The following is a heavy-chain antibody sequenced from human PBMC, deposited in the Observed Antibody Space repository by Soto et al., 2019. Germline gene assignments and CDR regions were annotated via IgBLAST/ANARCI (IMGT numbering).Heavy chain of an antibody. CDR3: ATYLA. J-gene: IGHJ5*02. Sequence: QVHLQESGPGLVRPSETLSLTCIVSGGSVSESHYSWGWFRQPPGKGLEWIGNVFSTGRTSYIPSLQSRVTVSVDTSRNQIFLKVNSVTATDTALYYCATYLAWGQGTLVTVSS. V-gene: IGHV4-39*01. CDR2: VFSTGRT. D-gene: IGHD3-16*01. CDR1: GGSVSESHYS.